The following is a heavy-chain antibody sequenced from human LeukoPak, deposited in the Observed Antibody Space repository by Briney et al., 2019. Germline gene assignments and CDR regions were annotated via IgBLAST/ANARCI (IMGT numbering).Heavy chain of an antibody. CDR1: GGSISNFY. CDR3: ARRSRYCSSTSCYSYVFDY. CDR2: INHSGST. D-gene: IGHD2-2*01. J-gene: IGHJ4*02. V-gene: IGHV4-34*01. Sequence: PSETLSLTCTVSGGSISNFYWSWIRQPPGKGLEWIGEINHSGSTNYNPSLKSRVTISVDTSKNQFSLKLSSVTAADTAVYYCARRSRYCSSTSCYSYVFDYWGQGTLVTVSS.